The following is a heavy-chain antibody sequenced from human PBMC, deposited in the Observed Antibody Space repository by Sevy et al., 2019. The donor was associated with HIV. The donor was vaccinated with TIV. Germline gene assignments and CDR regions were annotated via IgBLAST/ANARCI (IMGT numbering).Heavy chain of an antibody. CDR2: IYTSGST. Sequence: SETLSLTCTVSGGSISSGSYYWSWIRQPAGKGLEWIGRIYTSGSTNYNPSLKSRVTMSVDTSKNQFSLKLSSVTAADTAVYYCARGLLTWGLVPHAFDIWGQGTMVTVSS. V-gene: IGHV4-61*02. CDR3: ARGLLTWGLVPHAFDI. CDR1: GGSISSGSYY. D-gene: IGHD6-19*01. J-gene: IGHJ3*02.